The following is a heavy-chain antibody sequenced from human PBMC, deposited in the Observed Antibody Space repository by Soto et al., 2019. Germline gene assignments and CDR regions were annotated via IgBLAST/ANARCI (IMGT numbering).Heavy chain of an antibody. CDR1: GYTLTELS. CDR2: FDPEDGET. J-gene: IGHJ4*02. Sequence: GASVKVSCKVSGYTLTELSMHWVRQAPGKGLEWMGGFDPEDGETIYAQKFQGRVTMTEDTSTDTAYMELSSLRSEDTAVYYCATSTIFGVVIQHKQLFFGFDYWDQGTLVTVSS. V-gene: IGHV1-24*01. CDR3: ATSTIFGVVIQHKQLFFGFDY. D-gene: IGHD3-3*01.